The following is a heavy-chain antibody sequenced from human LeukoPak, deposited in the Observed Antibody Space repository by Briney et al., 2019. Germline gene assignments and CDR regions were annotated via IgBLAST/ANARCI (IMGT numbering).Heavy chain of an antibody. J-gene: IGHJ4*02. V-gene: IGHV5-51*01. CDR2: IYPGDSDT. CDR1: GYSFTSYW. CDR3: ARQAGYCSSTSCYEDY. D-gene: IGHD2-2*01. Sequence: GKSLKISCKGSGYSFTSYWIGWVRQMPGKGLEWMGIIYPGDSDTRYSPSFQGQVTISADKSISTAYLQWSSLKASDTAMYYCARQAGYCSSTSCYEDYWGQGTLVTVSS.